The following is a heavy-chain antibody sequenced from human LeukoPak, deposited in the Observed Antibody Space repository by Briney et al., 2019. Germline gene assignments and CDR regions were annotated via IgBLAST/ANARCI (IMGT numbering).Heavy chain of an antibody. CDR2: ISGSGTDI. CDR1: GFTFNTYS. D-gene: IGHD4-17*01. CDR3: ARDKTYGEQFDS. V-gene: IGHV3-21*01. J-gene: IGHJ4*02. Sequence: PGGSLRLSCAASGFTFNTYSMNWVRQTPGKGLEWVSSISGSGTDIYYADSMKGRITISRENAKNSLYLQMNSLRAKDTAVYYCARDKTYGEQFDSWGQGTLVTVSS.